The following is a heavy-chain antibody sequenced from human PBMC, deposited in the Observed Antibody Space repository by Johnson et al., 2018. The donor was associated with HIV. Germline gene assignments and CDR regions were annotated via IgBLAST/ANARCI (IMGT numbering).Heavy chain of an antibody. CDR1: GFTFSSYG. CDR2: IYSGGST. D-gene: IGHD4-17*01. Sequence: QVQLVESGGGVVQPGRSLRLSCAASGFTFSSYGMHWVRQAPGKGLEWVSRIYSGGSTYYADCVRGRFIISRDNSKDTLYLQMNSLRDEDTAVYYCARVVRYGFDIWGQGTMVTVSS. J-gene: IGHJ3*02. CDR3: ARVVRYGFDI. V-gene: IGHV3-NL1*01.